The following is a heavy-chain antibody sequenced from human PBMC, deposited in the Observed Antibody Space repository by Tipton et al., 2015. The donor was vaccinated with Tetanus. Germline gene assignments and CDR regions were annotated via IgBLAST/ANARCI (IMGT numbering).Heavy chain of an antibody. D-gene: IGHD3-10*01. CDR2: IYSTSTT. CDR1: GFSVSNNY. CDR3: ARDRAPPSSWYFDL. Sequence: SLRLSCAASGFSVSNNYPSWVRQAPGKGLEWVSIIYSTSTTYYVDSVKGRFTISRDISKNMVYLQMNSLRAEDTAVYYCARDRAPPSSWYFDLWGRGTLVTVSS. J-gene: IGHJ2*01. V-gene: IGHV3-53*01.